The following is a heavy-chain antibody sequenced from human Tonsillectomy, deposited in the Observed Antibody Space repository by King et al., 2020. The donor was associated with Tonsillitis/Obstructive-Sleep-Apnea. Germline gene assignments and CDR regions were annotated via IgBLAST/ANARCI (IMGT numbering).Heavy chain of an antibody. J-gene: IGHJ4*02. D-gene: IGHD6-13*01. CDR2: SNPNSCGT. CDR1: GYTFTGYY. V-gene: IGHV1-2*04. CDR3: ARGEVVRGRKQLADFDY. Sequence: QLVQSGAEVKKPGASVKVSCKASGYTFTGYYMHWMRQAPGQGLEWMGWSNPNSCGTHYAQNFLGWVTRTRDKSISTAYSELSRLRSDDTAVYYCARGEVVRGRKQLADFDYWGQGTLVTVSS.